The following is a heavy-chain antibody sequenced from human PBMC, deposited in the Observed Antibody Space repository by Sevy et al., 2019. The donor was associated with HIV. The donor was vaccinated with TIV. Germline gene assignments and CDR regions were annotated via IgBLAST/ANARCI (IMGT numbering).Heavy chain of an antibody. D-gene: IGHD6-13*01. V-gene: IGHV3-64*01. CDR1: GFTFSSYA. CDR2: ISSNGGST. Sequence: GGSLRLSCAASGFTFSSYAMHWVRQAPGKGLEYVSAISSNGGSTYYANSVKGGFTISRDNSKNTLYLQMGSLRAEDMVVYYCARGGVKLGSSWYGAIGDFDYWGQGTLVTVSS. J-gene: IGHJ4*02. CDR3: ARGGVKLGSSWYGAIGDFDY.